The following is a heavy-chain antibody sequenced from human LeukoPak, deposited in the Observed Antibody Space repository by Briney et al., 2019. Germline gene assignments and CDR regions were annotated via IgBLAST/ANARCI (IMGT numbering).Heavy chain of an antibody. CDR2: INHSGST. V-gene: IGHV4-34*01. J-gene: IGHJ6*02. CDR3: ARGLGYCSSTSCYVALLTLRYGMDV. CDR1: GGSFSGYY. Sequence: SETLSLTCAVYGGSFSGYYWSWIRQPPGKGLEWIGEINHSGSTNYNPSLKSRVTISVDTSKNQFSLKLSSVTAADTAVYYCARGLGYCSSTSCYVALLTLRYGMDVWGQGTTVTVSS. D-gene: IGHD2-2*01.